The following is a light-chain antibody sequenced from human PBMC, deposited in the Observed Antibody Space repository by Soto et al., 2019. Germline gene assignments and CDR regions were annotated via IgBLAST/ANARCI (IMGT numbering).Light chain of an antibody. CDR3: SSYTTSSTRV. V-gene: IGLV2-14*01. Sequence: QSVLTQPASVSGSPGQSIAISCTGSSSDVGIYNYVSWYQQHPGKVPKLIIYEVTNRPSGVSNRFSGSKSGNTASLTISGLQAEDEADYYCSSYTTSSTRVFGTGSQV. J-gene: IGLJ1*01. CDR2: EVT. CDR1: SSDVGIYNY.